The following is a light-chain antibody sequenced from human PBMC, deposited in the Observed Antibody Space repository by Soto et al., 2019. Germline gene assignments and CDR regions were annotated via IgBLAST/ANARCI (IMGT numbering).Light chain of an antibody. CDR1: QGVSSSY. Sequence: VLTQSPGTLSLSPGERATLSCRGSQGVSSSYLAWYQQIPGQSPRLIIYGTSSRATGIPDRFSGSGSGTDFTLTISRLEPEDSAVYYCQQYGSSPLTFGGGTKVDIK. V-gene: IGKV3-20*01. CDR3: QQYGSSPLT. CDR2: GTS. J-gene: IGKJ4*01.